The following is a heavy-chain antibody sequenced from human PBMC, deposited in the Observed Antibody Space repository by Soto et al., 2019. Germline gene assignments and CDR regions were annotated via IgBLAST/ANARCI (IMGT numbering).Heavy chain of an antibody. CDR2: ISTYNGNT. V-gene: IGHV1-18*01. CDR3: ARGYGYGSTYYFDY. J-gene: IGHJ4*02. CDR1: GYTFTTSG. D-gene: IGHD5-18*01. Sequence: QVQLVQSGADVKKPGASVKVSCKASGYTFTTSGITWVRQAPGQGLEWMGWISTYNGNTNYAQNLQGRVTMTTDTFTSTAYMELRSVRSDDTAVYYCARGYGYGSTYYFDYWGQGPLVTVSS.